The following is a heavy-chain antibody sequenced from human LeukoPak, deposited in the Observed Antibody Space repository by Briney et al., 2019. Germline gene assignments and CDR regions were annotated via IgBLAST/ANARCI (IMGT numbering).Heavy chain of an antibody. J-gene: IGHJ3*02. CDR1: GGSFSGYY. CDR2: INHSGST. Sequence: SETLSLTCAVYGGSFSGYYWSWIRQPPGKGLEWIGEINHSGSTNYNPSLKSRVTISVDTSKNQFSLKLSSVTAADTAVYYCARLGGNSADAFDIWGQGTMVTVSS. V-gene: IGHV4-34*01. D-gene: IGHD4-23*01. CDR3: ARLGGNSADAFDI.